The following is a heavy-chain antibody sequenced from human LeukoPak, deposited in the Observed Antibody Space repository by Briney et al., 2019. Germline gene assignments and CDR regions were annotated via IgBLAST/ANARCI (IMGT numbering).Heavy chain of an antibody. Sequence: SVKVSCQASGGTFSSYAISWVRQAPGQGLEWMGGLIPIFGTANYAQKFQGRVTMTTDTSTSTAYMELRSLRSDDTAVYYCARAGSGTLSGRWFDPWGQGTLVTVSS. CDR2: LIPIFGTA. CDR3: ARAGSGTLSGRWFDP. V-gene: IGHV1-69*05. CDR1: GGTFSSYA. D-gene: IGHD3-10*01. J-gene: IGHJ5*02.